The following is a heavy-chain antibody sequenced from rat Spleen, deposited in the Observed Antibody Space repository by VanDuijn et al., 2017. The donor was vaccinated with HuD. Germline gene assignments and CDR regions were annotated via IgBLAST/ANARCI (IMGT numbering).Heavy chain of an antibody. D-gene: IGHD1-8*01. V-gene: IGHV5-25*01. Sequence: EVQLVESDGGLVQPGRSLKLSCAASGFTFSDYYMAWVRQAPTKGLEWVASISPSGGATYYRDSVKGRFTISRDNAKSTLYLQMDSLRSEDTATYYCARELQYFDYWGQGVMVTVSS. CDR1: GFTFSDYY. CDR3: ARELQYFDY. CDR2: ISPSGGAT. J-gene: IGHJ2*01.